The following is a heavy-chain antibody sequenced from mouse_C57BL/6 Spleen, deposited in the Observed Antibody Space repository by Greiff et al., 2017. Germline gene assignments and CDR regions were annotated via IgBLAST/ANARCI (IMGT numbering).Heavy chain of an antibody. Sequence: VQLQQSGAELVKPGASVKLSCKASGYTFTSYWMQWVKQRPGQGLEWIGEIDPSDSYTNYNQKFKGKATLTVDTSSSTAYMQLSSLTSEDSAVYYCANSLYYGNSFAYWGQGTLVTVSA. CDR1: GYTFTSYW. J-gene: IGHJ3*01. CDR3: ANSLYYGNSFAY. D-gene: IGHD2-1*01. CDR2: IDPSDSYT. V-gene: IGHV1-50*01.